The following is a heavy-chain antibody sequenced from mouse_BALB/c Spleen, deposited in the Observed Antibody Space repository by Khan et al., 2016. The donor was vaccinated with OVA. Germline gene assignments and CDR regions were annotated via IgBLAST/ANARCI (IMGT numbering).Heavy chain of an antibody. CDR3: ARLAYYYDSEGFAY. D-gene: IGHD1-1*01. CDR2: ISSGGSYT. J-gene: IGHJ3*01. V-gene: IGHV5-6*01. Sequence: EVELVESGGDLVKPGGSLKLSCAASGFTFSTYGMSWVRQTPDKRLEWVATISSGGSYTSYPDNVKGRFTISRDHAKNTLYLQMSSLHSEDTAMYYCARLAYYYDSEGFAYWGQGTLVTVAA. CDR1: GFTFSTYG.